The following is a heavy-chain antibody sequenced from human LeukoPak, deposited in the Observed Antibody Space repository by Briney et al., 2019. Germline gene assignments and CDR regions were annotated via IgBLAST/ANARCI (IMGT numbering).Heavy chain of an antibody. J-gene: IGHJ4*02. CDR2: ISSSSSYI. CDR1: GFTFSSYS. V-gene: IGHV3-21*01. CDR3: ARRYCSGGSCYTFDY. Sequence: KPGGSLRLSCAASGFTFSSYSVNWVRQAPGKGLEWVSSISSSSSYIYYADSVKGRFTISRDNAKNSLYLQMNSLRAEDTAVYYCARRYCSGGSCYTFDYWGQGTLVTVSS. D-gene: IGHD2-15*01.